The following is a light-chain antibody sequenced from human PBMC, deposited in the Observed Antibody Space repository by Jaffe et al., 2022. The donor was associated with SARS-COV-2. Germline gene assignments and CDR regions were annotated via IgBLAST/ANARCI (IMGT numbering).Light chain of an antibody. Sequence: DIRMTQSPSSLSASVGDRVTISCRASQYINNYLSWYQHKPGEAPKLLISTASNLQSGVPSRFSGSGSGTDFTLTIANLQPEDFATYYCQQTSSRPDTFGQGTKLEIK. J-gene: IGKJ2*01. CDR2: TAS. V-gene: IGKV1-39*01. CDR3: QQTSSRPDT. CDR1: QYINNY.